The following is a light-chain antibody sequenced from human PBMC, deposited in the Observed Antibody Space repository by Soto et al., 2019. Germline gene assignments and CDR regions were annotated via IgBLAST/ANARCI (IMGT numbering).Light chain of an antibody. J-gene: IGKJ1*01. Sequence: DIKMTLSLSTLSGTVGDRVTITCRASQTISSWLAWYQQKPGKAPKLLIYKASTLKSGVPSRFSGSGSGTEFTLTISSLQPDDFATYYCQHYNSYSEAFGQGSMADVK. CDR3: QHYNSYSEA. CDR2: KAS. CDR1: QTISSW. V-gene: IGKV1-5*03.